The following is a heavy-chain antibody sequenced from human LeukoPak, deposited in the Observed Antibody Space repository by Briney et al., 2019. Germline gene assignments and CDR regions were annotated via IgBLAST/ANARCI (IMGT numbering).Heavy chain of an antibody. Sequence: SQTLSLTCTVSGGSISSGDYYWSWIRQLPGKGLEWIGYIYYSGSTYYNPSLKSRVTISVDTSKNQFSLKLSSVTAADTAVYCCAKGIYGDPNWVDPWGQGTLVTVSS. J-gene: IGHJ5*02. V-gene: IGHV4-30-4*01. CDR1: GGSISSGDYY. CDR3: AKGIYGDPNWVDP. D-gene: IGHD4-17*01. CDR2: IYYSGST.